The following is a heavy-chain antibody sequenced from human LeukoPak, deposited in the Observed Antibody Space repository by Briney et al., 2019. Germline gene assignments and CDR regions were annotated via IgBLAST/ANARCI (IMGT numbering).Heavy chain of an antibody. CDR2: ISSSGRAI. Sequence: QTGGSLRLSCAGSGFTFSSYEMNWVRQAPGKGLEWVSYISSSGRAIYYADSVKGRFTVSRDNAKNSLYLQMNSLRAEDTAVYYCARDNFLRKYGGNSHAFDIWGQGTMVTVSS. D-gene: IGHD4-23*01. J-gene: IGHJ3*02. CDR3: ARDNFLRKYGGNSHAFDI. V-gene: IGHV3-48*03. CDR1: GFTFSSYE.